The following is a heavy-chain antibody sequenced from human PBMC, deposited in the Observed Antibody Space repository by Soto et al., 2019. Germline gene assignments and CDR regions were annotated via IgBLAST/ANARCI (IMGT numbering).Heavy chain of an antibody. Sequence: ASVKVSCKASGYTFTGYYMHWVRQAPGQGLEWMGWINPNSGGTNYAQKFQGWVTMTRDTSISTAYMELSRLRSDDTAVYYCARDRLGSGCYLGANRGYYYYGMDVWGQGTKVTVSS. J-gene: IGHJ6*02. V-gene: IGHV1-2*04. CDR1: GYTFTGYY. D-gene: IGHD6-19*01. CDR3: ARDRLGSGCYLGANRGYYYYGMDV. CDR2: INPNSGGT.